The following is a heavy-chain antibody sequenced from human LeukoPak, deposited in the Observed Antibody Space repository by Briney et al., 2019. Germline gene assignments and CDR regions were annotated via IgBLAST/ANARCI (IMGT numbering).Heavy chain of an antibody. J-gene: IGHJ4*02. Sequence: GGSLRLSCAASGFTFSSYAMSWVRQAPGKGLEWVSAISGSGGSTYYADSVKGRFTISRDNSKNTLYLQMNSLRAEDTAVYYCAKDQNFWSGYYLFDYWGQGTLVTVSS. CDR2: ISGSGGST. V-gene: IGHV3-23*01. CDR1: GFTFSSYA. D-gene: IGHD3-3*01. CDR3: AKDQNFWSGYYLFDY.